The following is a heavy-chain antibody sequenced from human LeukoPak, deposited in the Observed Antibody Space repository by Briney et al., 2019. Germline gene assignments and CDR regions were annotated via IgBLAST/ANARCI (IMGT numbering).Heavy chain of an antibody. D-gene: IGHD6-19*01. CDR3: ARGGKTYSSGWGLYYFDY. CDR2: IYTSGST. V-gene: IGHV4-4*07. CDR1: GGSISSYY. Sequence: PSETLSHTCTVSGGSISSYYWSWIRQPAGKGLEWIGRIYTSGSTNYNPSLKSRVTMSVDTSKNQFSLKLSSVTAADTAVYYCARGGKTYSSGWGLYYFDYWGQGTLVTVSS. J-gene: IGHJ4*02.